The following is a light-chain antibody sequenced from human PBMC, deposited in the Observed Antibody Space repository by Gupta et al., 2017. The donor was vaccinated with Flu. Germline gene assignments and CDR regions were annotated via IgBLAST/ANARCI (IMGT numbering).Light chain of an antibody. V-gene: IGKV2-29*03. CDR2: EVS. CDR3: MQGIQRPFT. Sequence: DLVLTQPPLSLSVTTGQPASISCQSSQSLLYSDGTPPLYWYLQQPGQPPQLLIDEVSTVFSGVPDRCSGSGSGADFTLDISRVEAEDVGVYYCMQGIQRPFTLGGGTKLEVK. J-gene: IGKJ4*01. CDR1: QSLLYSDGTPP.